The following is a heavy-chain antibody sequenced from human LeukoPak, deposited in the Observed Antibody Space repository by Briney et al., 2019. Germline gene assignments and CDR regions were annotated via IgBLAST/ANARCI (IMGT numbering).Heavy chain of an antibody. CDR3: ASAHWLAPTDYYYYGMDV. Sequence: ASVKVSCKASGYTFTSYAMNWVRQAPGQGLEWMGWINTNTGNPTYAQGFTGRFVFSLDTSVSTAYLQISSLKAEDTAVYYCASAHWLAPTDYYYYGMDVWGQGTTVTVSS. CDR2: INTNTGNP. CDR1: GYTFTSYA. J-gene: IGHJ6*02. D-gene: IGHD6-19*01. V-gene: IGHV7-4-1*02.